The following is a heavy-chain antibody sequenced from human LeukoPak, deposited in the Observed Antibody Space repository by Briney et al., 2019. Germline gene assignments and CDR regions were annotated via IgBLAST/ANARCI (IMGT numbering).Heavy chain of an antibody. Sequence: SSVKVSCKASGGTFSSYAISWVRQAPGQGLEWMGGIIPMFGTANYAQKFQGRVTITADKSTSTAYMELRSLRSDDTAVYYCARFKRSSSWLYWGQGTLVTVSS. V-gene: IGHV1-69*06. D-gene: IGHD6-13*01. CDR2: IIPMFGTA. J-gene: IGHJ4*02. CDR3: ARFKRSSSWLY. CDR1: GGTFSSYA.